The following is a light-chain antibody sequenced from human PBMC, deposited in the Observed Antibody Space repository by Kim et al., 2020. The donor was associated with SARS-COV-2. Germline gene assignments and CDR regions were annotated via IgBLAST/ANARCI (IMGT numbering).Light chain of an antibody. J-gene: IGLJ2*01. V-gene: IGLV2-14*03. CDR2: DVS. CDR3: TSYTSTSTLV. Sequence: GRSITISCTGTSSDVGGYIFVSWYQQQPGKAPKLIIYDVSHRPSGVSNRFSGSKSGNRASLTIFGLQAEDEADYYCTSYTSTSTLVFGGGTQLTVL. CDR1: SSDVGGYIF.